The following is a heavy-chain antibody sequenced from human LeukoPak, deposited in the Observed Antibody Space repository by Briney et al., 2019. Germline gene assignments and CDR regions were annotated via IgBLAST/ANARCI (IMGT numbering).Heavy chain of an antibody. CDR3: ARGLIMAVAGRGEFHY. CDR1: DGSISSYF. V-gene: IGHV4-59*01. Sequence: ASETLSLTCTVSDGSISSYFWSWIRQPPGKGLEWIGYIYYSGSTNYNPSLKSRVTISVDTSKNQFSLKLSSVTAADTAVYYCARGLIMAVAGRGEFHYWGQGTLVTVSS. D-gene: IGHD6-13*01. J-gene: IGHJ4*02. CDR2: IYYSGST.